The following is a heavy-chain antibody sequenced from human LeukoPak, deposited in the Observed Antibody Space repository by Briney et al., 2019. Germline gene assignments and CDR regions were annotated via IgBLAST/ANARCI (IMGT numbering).Heavy chain of an antibody. Sequence: GGSLRLSCAASGFSFSSYNMSGVRQAPGKGLEWVSAISGSGGFTYYADSVKGRFTISRDNSKNTLFLQMNSLRGEDTAVYYCAREDSGNYYFDFWGQGTLVTVSS. V-gene: IGHV3-23*01. J-gene: IGHJ4*02. CDR2: ISGSGGFT. D-gene: IGHD1-26*01. CDR3: AREDSGNYYFDF. CDR1: GFSFSSYN.